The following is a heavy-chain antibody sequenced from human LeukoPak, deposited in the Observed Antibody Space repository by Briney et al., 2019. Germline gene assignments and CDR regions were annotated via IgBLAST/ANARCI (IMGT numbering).Heavy chain of an antibody. CDR3: VSGYYYGSGSPDY. Sequence: GGSLRLSCAASGFTFSTYWMHWVRQPPGKRLVWVSRINSDGSSTTYADSVKGRFTISRDNARTTLYLQMNSLRAEDTAVYYCVSGYYYGSGSPDYWGQGTLVTVSS. D-gene: IGHD3-10*01. J-gene: IGHJ4*02. V-gene: IGHV3-74*01. CDR1: GFTFSTYW. CDR2: INSDGSST.